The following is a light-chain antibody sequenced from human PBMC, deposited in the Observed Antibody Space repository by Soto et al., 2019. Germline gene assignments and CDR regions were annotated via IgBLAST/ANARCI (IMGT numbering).Light chain of an antibody. CDR2: GAS. J-gene: IGKJ2*01. CDR1: QSVSSN. CDR3: QQYNNWPHS. V-gene: IGKV3-15*01. Sequence: EIVMTQSPATLSLSPGQRATLSCRASQSVSSNLACYQQILGQAPRLLISGASTRATGIPARFTGSGSGTEFTLTISSLQSEDFAVYYCQQYNNWPHSFGQGTKVDIK.